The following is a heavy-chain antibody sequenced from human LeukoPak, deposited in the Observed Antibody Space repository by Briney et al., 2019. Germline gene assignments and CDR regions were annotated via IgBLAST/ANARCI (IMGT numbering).Heavy chain of an antibody. V-gene: IGHV3-21*01. D-gene: IGHD1-26*01. CDR3: ARDPYSGGYWAYYYYYMDV. J-gene: IGHJ6*03. CDR2: LTTSSSYI. Sequence: GGALRLSCAAPGFTLSSYEMKWVRQAPREGLEWISSLTTSSSYIYYADSVQGRFTISRDNAKNSLYLQMNSLTADDTAIYYCARDPYSGGYWAYYYYYMDVWGKGTTVTISS. CDR1: GFTLSSYE.